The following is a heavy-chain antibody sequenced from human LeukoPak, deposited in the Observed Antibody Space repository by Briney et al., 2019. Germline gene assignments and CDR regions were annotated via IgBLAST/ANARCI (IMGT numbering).Heavy chain of an antibody. V-gene: IGHV4-59*02. Sequence: SETLSLTCTVSGGSVSSYYRSWIRQLPGKGLEWIGFIFYGGSTNYNPSLKSRVTISEDTSKNQFSLKLSSVTAADTAVYYCARSGFRDYYFAMDVWGQGTTVTVSS. CDR3: ARSGFRDYYFAMDV. J-gene: IGHJ6*02. CDR1: GGSVSSYY. D-gene: IGHD3-22*01. CDR2: IFYGGST.